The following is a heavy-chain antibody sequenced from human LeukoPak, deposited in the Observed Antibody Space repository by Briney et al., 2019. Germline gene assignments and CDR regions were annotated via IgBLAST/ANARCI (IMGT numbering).Heavy chain of an antibody. CDR2: ISGSGGST. J-gene: IGHJ4*02. V-gene: IGHV3-23*01. CDR1: GFTFSSYA. Sequence: PGGSLRLSCAASGFTFSSYAMSWVRQAPGKGLEWVSGISGSGGSTYYADSVKGRFTISRDNSKNTLYLQMNSLRAEDTAVYYCARDRDSYYDSSGYDYWGQGTLVTASS. D-gene: IGHD3-22*01. CDR3: ARDRDSYYDSSGYDY.